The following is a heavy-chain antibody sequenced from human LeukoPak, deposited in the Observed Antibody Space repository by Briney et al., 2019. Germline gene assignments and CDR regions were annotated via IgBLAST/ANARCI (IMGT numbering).Heavy chain of an antibody. V-gene: IGHV4-39*01. J-gene: IGHJ5*02. D-gene: IGHD2-21*02. CDR3: ARQDRVTYNWFDP. CDR1: GGSISSSSYY. Sequence: PSETLSLTCTVSGGSISSSSYYWGWIRQPPGKGLEWIGSIYYSGSTYYNPSPKSRVTISVDTSKNQFSLKLSSVTAADTAVYYCARQDRVTYNWFDPWGQGTLVTVSS. CDR2: IYYSGST.